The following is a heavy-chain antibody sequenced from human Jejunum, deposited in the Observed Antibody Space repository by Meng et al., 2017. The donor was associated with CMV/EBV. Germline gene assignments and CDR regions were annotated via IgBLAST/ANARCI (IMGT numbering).Heavy chain of an antibody. CDR1: GYTFTSSS. V-gene: IGHV7-4-1*01. CDR3: ARGNGWRFDY. D-gene: IGHD6-19*01. Sequence: QLVQAGSELKKPGDSVKVSCQAAGYTFTSSSMNWVRHAPGQGLEWMGWININTGNPTYAQGFTGRFVFSLDTSVSTAYLQIDSLKADDTADYYCARGNGWRFDYWGQGTLVTVSS. CDR2: ININTGNP. J-gene: IGHJ4*02.